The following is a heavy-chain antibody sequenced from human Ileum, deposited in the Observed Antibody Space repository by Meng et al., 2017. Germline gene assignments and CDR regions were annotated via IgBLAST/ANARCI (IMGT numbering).Heavy chain of an antibody. CDR2: IKQDGSEK. CDR3: ARSYGRGSFDV. CDR1: GFTFDNYW. J-gene: IGHJ3*01. D-gene: IGHD5-18*01. Sequence: GGSLRLSCAASGFTFDNYWMSWVRQAPGKGLEWVANIKQDGSEKNYVDSVKGRFTISRDTAKSSVYLQMNSLRAEDTAVYYCARSYGRGSFDVWGQGKVVNVSS. V-gene: IGHV3-7*01.